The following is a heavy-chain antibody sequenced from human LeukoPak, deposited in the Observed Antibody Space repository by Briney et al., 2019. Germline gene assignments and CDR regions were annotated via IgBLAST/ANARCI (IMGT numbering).Heavy chain of an antibody. CDR1: GYSFTSYW. Sequence: GESLKISCKGSGYSFTSYWIGWVCQMPGKGLEWMGIIYPGDSDTRYSPSFQGQVTISADKSISTAYLQWSSLKASDIAMYYCARLNAFLLPYYFDYWGQGTLVTVSS. V-gene: IGHV5-51*01. CDR3: ARLNAFLLPYYFDY. D-gene: IGHD2-15*01. J-gene: IGHJ4*02. CDR2: IYPGDSDT.